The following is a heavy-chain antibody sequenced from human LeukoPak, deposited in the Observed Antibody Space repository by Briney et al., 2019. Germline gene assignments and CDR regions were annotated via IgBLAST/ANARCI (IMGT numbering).Heavy chain of an antibody. D-gene: IGHD3-22*01. J-gene: IGHJ4*02. CDR2: ITHSGST. V-gene: IGHV4-34*01. CDR3: SQLYDSSGYRQDY. Sequence: SGTLSLTCAVYGGSFSAYYWSWIRQPPGKGLEWIGEITHSGSTNYNMTLKSRVTISVDTSKNQFSLKLSSVTAADTAMYYCSQLYDSSGYRQDYWGQGTLVTVSS. CDR1: GGSFSAYY.